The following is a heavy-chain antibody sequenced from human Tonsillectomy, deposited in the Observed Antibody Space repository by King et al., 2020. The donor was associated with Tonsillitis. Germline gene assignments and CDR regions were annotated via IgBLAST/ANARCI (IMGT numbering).Heavy chain of an antibody. J-gene: IGHJ4*02. Sequence: VQLVESGGGLVQPGGSLRISCAASGFSFSSYSMDWVRQAPGRGLEWVSHISRSYNTIYYGDSVKGRFTISRDNAKNSLYLQMNSLRAEDTAVYYCTREYYFYTSGYYDRSENFHYWGQGTPVTVSS. CDR1: GFSFSSYS. CDR3: TREYYFYTSGYYDRSENFHY. V-gene: IGHV3-48*04. CDR2: ISRSYNTI. D-gene: IGHD3-22*01.